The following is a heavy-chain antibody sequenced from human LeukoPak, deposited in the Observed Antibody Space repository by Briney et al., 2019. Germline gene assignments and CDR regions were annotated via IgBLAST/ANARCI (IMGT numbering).Heavy chain of an antibody. CDR1: VFTFDDYA. J-gene: IGHJ4*02. V-gene: IGHV3-9*01. CDR2: ISWNSGSI. CDR3: AKDSGYSSSWYRLGTD. Sequence: VRSLRLSCAASVFTFDDYAMHWVRQAPGNGLEWVSGISWNSGSIGYADSVKGRFTISRDNAKNSLYLQMNSLRAEDTALYYCAKDSGYSSSWYRLGTDWGQGTLVTVSS. D-gene: IGHD6-13*01.